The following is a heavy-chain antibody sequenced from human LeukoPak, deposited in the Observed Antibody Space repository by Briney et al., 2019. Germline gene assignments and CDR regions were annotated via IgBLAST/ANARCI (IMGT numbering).Heavy chain of an antibody. CDR1: GGSMSPYH. D-gene: IGHD3-22*01. CDR2: IYYSGST. V-gene: IGHV4-59*12. CDR3: AREDRERRPYYYDSSGVRENWFDP. Sequence: SEALSLTCTVSGGSMSPYHWGWIRQPPGKGLEWTGYIYYSGSTNYNPSLKSRVTISVDTSKNQFSLKLSSVTAADTAVYYCAREDRERRPYYYDSSGVRENWFDPWGQGTLVTVSS. J-gene: IGHJ5*02.